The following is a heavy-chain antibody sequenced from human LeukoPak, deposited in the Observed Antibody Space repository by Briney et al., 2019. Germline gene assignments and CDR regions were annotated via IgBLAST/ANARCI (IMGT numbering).Heavy chain of an antibody. Sequence: SETLSLTCTVSGGSISSYYWSWIRQPPGKGLEWIGYIYYSGSTNYNPSLKSRVTISVDTSKNQFSLKLSSVTAADTAVYYCARASRGYCSSTSCYTYYYYYYMDVWGKGTTVTVSS. D-gene: IGHD2-2*02. CDR3: ARASRGYCSSTSCYTYYYYYYMDV. CDR1: GGSISSYY. CDR2: IYYSGST. V-gene: IGHV4-59*01. J-gene: IGHJ6*03.